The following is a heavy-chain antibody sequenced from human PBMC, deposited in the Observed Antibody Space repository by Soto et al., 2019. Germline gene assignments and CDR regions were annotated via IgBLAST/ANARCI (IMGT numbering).Heavy chain of an antibody. CDR3: ARTTVTTYYYYYYMDV. Sequence: QVQRVESGGGVVQPGRSLRLSCAASGFTFSSYGVHWVRQAPGKGLEWVAVIWYDGSNKYYADSVKGRFTISRDNSKNTPYLQMNSLRAEDTAVYYCARTTVTTYYYYYYMDVWGKGTTVTVSS. CDR1: GFTFSSYG. CDR2: IWYDGSNK. J-gene: IGHJ6*03. V-gene: IGHV3-33*01. D-gene: IGHD4-4*01.